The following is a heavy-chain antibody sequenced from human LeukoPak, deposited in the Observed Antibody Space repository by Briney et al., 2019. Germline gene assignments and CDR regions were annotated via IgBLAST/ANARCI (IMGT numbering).Heavy chain of an antibody. Sequence: PGGSLRLSCAASGFTFSDNYMTWVRQAPGKGLEWLSYISGNGGVIQYADSVKGRFTISRDNAKNLLYLQMDSLRVEDTALYYCARGVTALDYWGQGTLVTVSS. CDR2: ISGNGGVI. D-gene: IGHD2-21*02. V-gene: IGHV3-11*04. J-gene: IGHJ4*02. CDR1: GFTFSDNY. CDR3: ARGVTALDY.